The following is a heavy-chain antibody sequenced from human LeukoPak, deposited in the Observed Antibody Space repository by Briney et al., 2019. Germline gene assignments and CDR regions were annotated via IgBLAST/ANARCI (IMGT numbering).Heavy chain of an antibody. CDR1: GGSISSSSYY. V-gene: IGHV4-39*07. Sequence: SETLSLTCTVSGGSISSSSYYWGWIRQPPGKGLEWIGSIYYSGSAYYNPSLKSRVTISVDTSKNQFSLKLSSVTAADTAVYYCAREAHDFWSGYYRANYMDVWGRGTTVTVSS. CDR2: IYYSGSA. J-gene: IGHJ6*03. CDR3: AREAHDFWSGYYRANYMDV. D-gene: IGHD3-3*01.